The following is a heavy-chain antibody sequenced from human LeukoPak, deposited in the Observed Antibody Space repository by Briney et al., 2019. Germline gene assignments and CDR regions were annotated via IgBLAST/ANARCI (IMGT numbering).Heavy chain of an antibody. CDR3: AKGRSVTDYFDY. CDR2: ISGSGGST. J-gene: IGHJ4*02. V-gene: IGHV3-23*01. CDR1: GFTFSSYA. Sequence: GGSLRLSCAASGFTFSSYAMSWVRQAPGKGLEWVSAISGSGGSTYYADSVKGRLTISRDNSKNTLYLQMNSLRAEDTAVYYCAKGRSVTDYFDYWGQGTLITVSS. D-gene: IGHD1-14*01.